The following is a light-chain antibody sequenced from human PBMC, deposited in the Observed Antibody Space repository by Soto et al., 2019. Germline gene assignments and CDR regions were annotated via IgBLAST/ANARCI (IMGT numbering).Light chain of an antibody. J-gene: IGLJ2*01. V-gene: IGLV2-14*01. CDR2: EVN. Sequence: QLVLTQPASVSGSPGQSITISCTGTGSDIGAFNYVSWYQQHPGKVPKLMIYEVNIRPSGVSIRFSGSKSGNTASLTISGLQAEDEADYYCSSYTSSSTVLIGGGTKLTVL. CDR3: SSYTSSSTVL. CDR1: GSDIGAFNY.